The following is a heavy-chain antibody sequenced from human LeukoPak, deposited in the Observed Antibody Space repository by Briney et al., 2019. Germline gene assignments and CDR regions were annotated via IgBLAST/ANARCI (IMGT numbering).Heavy chain of an antibody. CDR1: GFTFSSYA. CDR2: ISYDGSNK. CDR3: ATSPTEGSYYDILTAPFDY. J-gene: IGHJ4*02. V-gene: IGHV3-30*04. Sequence: GGSLRLSCAASGFTFSSYAMHWVRQAPGKGLEWVAVISYDGSNKYYADSVKGRFTISRDNAKNSLYLQMNSLRAEDTAVYYCATSPTEGSYYDILTAPFDYWGQGTLVTVSS. D-gene: IGHD3-9*01.